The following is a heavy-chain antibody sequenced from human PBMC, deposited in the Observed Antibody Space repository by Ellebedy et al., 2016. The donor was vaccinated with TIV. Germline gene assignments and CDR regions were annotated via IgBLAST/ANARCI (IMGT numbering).Heavy chain of an antibody. Sequence: AASVKVSCKASGYTFTSYYMHWVRQAPGQGLEWMGIIHPSGGSTIYAQKFQGRVTMTRDTSTSTVYMELSSLRSEDTAVYYCAREDLLPSSSSHHYGMDVWGQGTTVTVSS. V-gene: IGHV1-46*01. J-gene: IGHJ6*02. CDR3: AREDLLPSSSSHHYGMDV. CDR2: IHPSGGST. CDR1: GYTFTSYY. D-gene: IGHD6-6*01.